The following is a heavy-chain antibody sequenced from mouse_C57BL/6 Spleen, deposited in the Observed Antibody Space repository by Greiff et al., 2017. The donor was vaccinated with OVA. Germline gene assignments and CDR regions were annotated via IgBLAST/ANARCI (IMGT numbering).Heavy chain of an antibody. CDR2: INYDGSST. D-gene: IGHD1-1*01. V-gene: IGHV5-16*01. J-gene: IGHJ2*01. CDR1: GFTFSDYY. CDR3: ARVYYYGSSLDY. Sequence: EVQLMESEGGLVQPGSSMKLSCTASGFTFSDYYMAWVRQVPEKGLEWVANINYDGSSTYYLDSLKSRFIISRDNAKNILYLQMSSLKSEDTATYYCARVYYYGSSLDYWGQGTTLTVSS.